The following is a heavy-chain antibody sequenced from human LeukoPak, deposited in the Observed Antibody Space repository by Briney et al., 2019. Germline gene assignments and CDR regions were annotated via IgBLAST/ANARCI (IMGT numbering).Heavy chain of an antibody. J-gene: IGHJ4*02. CDR2: IIPILGIA. CDR1: GGTFSSYT. V-gene: IGHV1-69*02. CDR3: ALGRGMAAKMGPFDY. Sequence: SVKVSCKASGGTFSSYTISWVRQAPGQGREWMGRIIPILGIANYAQKFQGRVTITADKSTSTAYMELSSLRSEDTAVYYCALGRGMAAKMGPFDYWGQGTLVTVSS. D-gene: IGHD5-24*01.